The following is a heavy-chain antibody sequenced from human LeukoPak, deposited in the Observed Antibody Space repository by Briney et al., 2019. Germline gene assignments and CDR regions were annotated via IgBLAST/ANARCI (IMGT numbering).Heavy chain of an antibody. Sequence: KASETLSLTCTVSGGSISSYYWSWIRQPPGKGLEWIGYIYYSGSTNYNPSLKSRVTISVDTSKNQFSLKLSSVTAADTAVYYCARGSSSCGMDVWGQGTTVTVSS. J-gene: IGHJ6*02. CDR1: GGSISSYY. D-gene: IGHD2-2*01. V-gene: IGHV4-59*01. CDR2: IYYSGST. CDR3: ARGSSSCGMDV.